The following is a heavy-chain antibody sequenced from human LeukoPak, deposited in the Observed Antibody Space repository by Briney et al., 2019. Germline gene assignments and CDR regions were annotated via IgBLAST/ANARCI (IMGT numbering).Heavy chain of an antibody. J-gene: IGHJ4*02. CDR2: IYTSGST. V-gene: IGHV4-61*02. CDR3: ARAGSGGGLDY. CDR1: GASLSTPNYY. Sequence: TPSETLSLTCTVSGASLSTPNYYWSWIRQPAGRGLEWIGRIYTSGSTNYNPSLKSRVTISVDTSKNQFSLKLSSVTAADTAVYYCARAGSGGGLDYWGQGTLVTVSS. D-gene: IGHD6-19*01.